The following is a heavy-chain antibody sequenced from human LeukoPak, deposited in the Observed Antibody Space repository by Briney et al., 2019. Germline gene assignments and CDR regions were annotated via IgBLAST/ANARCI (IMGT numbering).Heavy chain of an antibody. CDR3: AREPPYYGSGSSVYYYYGMDV. CDR2: IYTSGST. Sequence: SETLPLTCTVSGGSISSYYWGWIRQPAGKGLEWIGRIYTSGSTNYNPSLKSRVTMSVDTSKNQFSLKLSSVTAADTAVYYCAREPPYYGSGSSVYYYYGMDVWGQGTLVTVSS. J-gene: IGHJ6*02. CDR1: GGSISSYY. D-gene: IGHD3-10*01. V-gene: IGHV4-4*07.